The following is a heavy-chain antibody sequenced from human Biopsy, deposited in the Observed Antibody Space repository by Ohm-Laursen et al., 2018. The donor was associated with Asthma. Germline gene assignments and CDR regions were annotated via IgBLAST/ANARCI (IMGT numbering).Heavy chain of an antibody. CDR1: GFAVSRDY. D-gene: IGHD6-19*01. J-gene: IGHJ4*02. CDR2: IYSGGTS. V-gene: IGHV3-53*01. Sequence: GSLRLSCTASGFAVSRDYMFWVRQAPGKGLEWVSVIYSGGTSHTADSVRDRFTISRDFSKNTLHLQMHSLRVEDTAVYYCARGDSSGWSHYYFDYWGQGTLVTVSS. CDR3: ARGDSSGWSHYYFDY.